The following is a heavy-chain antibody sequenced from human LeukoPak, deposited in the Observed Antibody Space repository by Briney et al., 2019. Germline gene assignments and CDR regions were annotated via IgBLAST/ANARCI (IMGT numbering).Heavy chain of an antibody. CDR3: ARVRAGLSAGYYYYMDV. J-gene: IGHJ6*03. Sequence: PGGSLRLSCAASGFAFNTYSMNWVRQAPGKGLEWVSYITSTSSTIHHADSVEGRFTISRDNVKNSLSLQMNSLRAEDTAVYYCARVRAGLSAGYYYYMDVWGKGTTVTVSS. V-gene: IGHV3-48*01. D-gene: IGHD3-10*01. CDR2: ITSTSSTI. CDR1: GFAFNTYS.